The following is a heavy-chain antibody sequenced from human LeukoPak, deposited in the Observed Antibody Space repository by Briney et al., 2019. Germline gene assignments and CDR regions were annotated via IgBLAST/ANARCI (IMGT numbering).Heavy chain of an antibody. CDR1: GLIVSNNY. CDR3: ARGPHSGSFYGFDY. V-gene: IGHV3-66*02. Sequence: GGSLRLSCAASGLIVSNNYMSWVRQAPGKGLKGVSVFYTDGSTYYADSVKGRFTISRDISKNTMYLQMNNLRAEDTAVYYCARGPHSGSFYGFDYWGQGTLVTVSS. CDR2: FYTDGST. J-gene: IGHJ4*02. D-gene: IGHD1-26*01.